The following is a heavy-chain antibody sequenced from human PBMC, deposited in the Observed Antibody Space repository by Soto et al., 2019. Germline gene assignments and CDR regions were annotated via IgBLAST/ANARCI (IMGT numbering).Heavy chain of an antibody. Sequence: QVQLVQSGAEVKKPGSSVKVSCKASGGTFSSYAISWVGQAPEQGLEGMGGIIPIFVTANSAQNFQGRVTITADESTSTAYMELGSLRSEDTAVYYCARAGGDYGGNRGYFDYWGQGTLVTVSS. CDR3: ARAGGDYGGNRGYFDY. CDR2: IIPIFVTA. V-gene: IGHV1-69*12. D-gene: IGHD4-17*01. CDR1: GGTFSSYA. J-gene: IGHJ4*02.